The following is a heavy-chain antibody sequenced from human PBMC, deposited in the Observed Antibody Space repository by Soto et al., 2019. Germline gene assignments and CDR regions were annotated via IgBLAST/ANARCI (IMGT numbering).Heavy chain of an antibody. CDR3: ARGRYYDSSGYSPVDY. J-gene: IGHJ4*02. D-gene: IGHD3-22*01. V-gene: IGHV3-23*01. CDR1: GFTFRSYA. CDR2: ISGGGGDT. Sequence: GGSLRLSCAASGFTFRSYAMSWVRQAPGKGLDWVSAISGGGGDTYYADSVKGRFTISRDNSKNTVYLQMNSLRAEDTAVYYCARGRYYDSSGYSPVDYWGQGTLVTVSS.